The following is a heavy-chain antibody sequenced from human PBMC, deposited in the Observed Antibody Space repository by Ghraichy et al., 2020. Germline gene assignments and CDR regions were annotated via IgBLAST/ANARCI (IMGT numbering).Heavy chain of an antibody. V-gene: IGHV3-21*01. D-gene: IGHD2-2*01. CDR3: ARFLGFCNSVSCYDYYYGVDV. CDR1: GFTFSTYT. J-gene: IGHJ6*02. CDR2: ISKSSDYI. Sequence: LSLTCAASGFTFSTYTMNWVRQAPGKGLEWVSSISKSSDYIYYRDSVKGRFTISRDNAENSLYLQMNGLRVEDTAVYYCARFLGFCNSVSCYDYYYGVDVWGQGTTGTVSS.